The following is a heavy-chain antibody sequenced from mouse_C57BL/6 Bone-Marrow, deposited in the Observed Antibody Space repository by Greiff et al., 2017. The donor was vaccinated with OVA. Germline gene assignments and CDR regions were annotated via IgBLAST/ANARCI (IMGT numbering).Heavy chain of an antibody. V-gene: IGHV1-15*01. CDR3: TRGGLRPFAY. D-gene: IGHD2-4*01. CDR2: IDPETGGT. CDR1: GYTFTDYE. J-gene: IGHJ3*01. Sequence: QVQLQQSGAELVRPGASVTLSCKASGYTFTDYEMHWVKQTPVHGLEWIGAIDPETGGTAYNQKFKGKAILTADKSSSTAYMELRSLTSEDSAVYYCTRGGLRPFAYWGQGTLVTVSA.